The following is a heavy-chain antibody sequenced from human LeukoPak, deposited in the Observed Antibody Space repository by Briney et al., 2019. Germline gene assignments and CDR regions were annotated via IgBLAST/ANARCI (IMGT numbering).Heavy chain of an antibody. CDR3: AKDLCSSTSCYYAFDY. CDR1: GFTFSSYG. CDR2: IWYDGSNK. Sequence: GGSLRLSCAASGFTFSSYGMHWVRQAPGKGLEWAAVIWYDGSNKYYADSVKGRFTISRDNSKNTLYLQMNSLRAEDTAVYYCAKDLCSSTSCYYAFDYWGQGTLVTVSS. V-gene: IGHV3-33*06. J-gene: IGHJ4*02. D-gene: IGHD2-2*01.